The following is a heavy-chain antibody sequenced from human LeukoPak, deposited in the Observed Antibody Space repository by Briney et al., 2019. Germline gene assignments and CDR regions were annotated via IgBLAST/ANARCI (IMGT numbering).Heavy chain of an antibody. J-gene: IGHJ4*02. CDR2: LFSGGNT. CDR3: ARRPTHTTSYYFDY. Sequence: QPGGSLRLSCAASGFTVSSNFMSWVRQAPGKGPEWVSVLFSGGNTYYPDSVKGRFTISRDNSKNTLYLQMNSLRAEDTAVYYCARRPTHTTSYYFDYWGQGTLVTVSS. V-gene: IGHV3-53*01. D-gene: IGHD1-1*01. CDR1: GFTVSSNF.